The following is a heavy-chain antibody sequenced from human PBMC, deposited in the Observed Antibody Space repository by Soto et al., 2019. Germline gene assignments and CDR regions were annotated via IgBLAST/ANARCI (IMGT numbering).Heavy chain of an antibody. D-gene: IGHD3-3*02. CDR3: AAIHFWSGPWTHTRLDY. CDR2: ISHSGST. J-gene: IGHJ4*02. Sequence: PSETLSLTCAVSVDSLNSSHWWNWFRKPPGKGLEWIGQISHSGSTTYTPSLPSRGTISVDKSKNHFSLKLTSVTAAETAVYYCAAIHFWSGPWTHTRLDYWGQGTLVTVSS. CDR1: VDSLNSSHW. V-gene: IGHV4-4*02.